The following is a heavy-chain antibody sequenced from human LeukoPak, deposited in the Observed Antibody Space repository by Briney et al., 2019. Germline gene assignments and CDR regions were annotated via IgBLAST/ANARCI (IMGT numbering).Heavy chain of an antibody. Sequence: GGSLRLSCAASGFTFSSYEMNWARQAPGKGLEWVSYISSSGSTIYYADSVKGRFTISRDNAKNSLYLQMSSLRAEDTAVYYCARDPSVLLWFGELDYWGRGTLVTVSS. V-gene: IGHV3-48*03. J-gene: IGHJ4*02. CDR1: GFTFSSYE. D-gene: IGHD3-10*01. CDR3: ARDPSVLLWFGELDY. CDR2: ISSSGSTI.